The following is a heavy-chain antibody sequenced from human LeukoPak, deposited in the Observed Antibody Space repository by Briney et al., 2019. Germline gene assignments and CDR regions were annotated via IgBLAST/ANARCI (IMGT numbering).Heavy chain of an antibody. Sequence: GGSLRLSCTASGFTFKNYRMTWVRQAPGKGLEWVASMKDDGNEIQYVDSVKGRFTISRDNAKNSLYLQMNNLRAEDAAVYYCARNRATNDYWGQGTLVTVSS. CDR1: GFTFKNYR. D-gene: IGHD1-26*01. J-gene: IGHJ4*02. CDR2: MKDDGNEI. V-gene: IGHV3-7*01. CDR3: ARNRATNDY.